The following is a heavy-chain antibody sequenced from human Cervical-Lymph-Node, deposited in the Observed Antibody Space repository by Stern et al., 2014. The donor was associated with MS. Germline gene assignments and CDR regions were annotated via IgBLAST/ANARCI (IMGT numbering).Heavy chain of an antibody. CDR2: IFTSDSET. V-gene: IGHV5-51*01. D-gene: IGHD3-22*01. Sequence: EVQLEESGAEVKKPGESLKMACKGSGYSFSSYWIAWVRQMPGKGLAWMGMIFTSDSETRYSTSFEGQVIISVDKSTSTAYLHWSSLKASDTARYYCGREVALTAGLLGFWGQGTQVIV. J-gene: IGHJ4*02. CDR1: GYSFSSYW. CDR3: GREVALTAGLLGF.